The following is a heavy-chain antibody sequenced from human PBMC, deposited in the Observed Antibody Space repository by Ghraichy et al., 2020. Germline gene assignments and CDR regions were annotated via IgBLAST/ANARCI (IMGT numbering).Heavy chain of an antibody. CDR2: IYTSGST. V-gene: IGHV4-4*07. CDR1: GGSISSYY. J-gene: IGHJ6*02. CDR3: ARDWGYYGTEDYYYYGMDV. Sequence: SETLSLTCTVSGGSISSYYWSWIRQPAGKGLEWIGRIYTSGSTNYNPSLKSRVTMSVDTSKNQFSLKLSSVTAADTAVYYCARDWGYYGTEDYYYYGMDVWGQGTTVTVSS. D-gene: IGHD1-14*01.